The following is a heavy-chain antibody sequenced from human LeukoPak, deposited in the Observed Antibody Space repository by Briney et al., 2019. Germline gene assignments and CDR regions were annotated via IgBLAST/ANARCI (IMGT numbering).Heavy chain of an antibody. CDR2: IYPGDSDT. CDR3: AREGYDSSGYPPFDY. CDR1: GYSFTSYW. J-gene: IGHJ4*02. V-gene: IGHV5-51*01. Sequence: GESLKISCKGSGYSFTSYWIGWVRQMPGKGLEWMGIIYPGDSDTRYSPSFQGQVTISADKSISTAYLQWSSLKASDTAMYYCAREGYDSSGYPPFDYWGQGTLVTVSS. D-gene: IGHD3-22*01.